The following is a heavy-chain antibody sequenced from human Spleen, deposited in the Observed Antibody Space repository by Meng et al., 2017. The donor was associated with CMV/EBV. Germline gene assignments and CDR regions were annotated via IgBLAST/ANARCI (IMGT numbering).Heavy chain of an antibody. CDR3: ATEPVKMTSEGIDS. D-gene: IGHD4-11*01. CDR2: INRDSGRT. V-gene: IGHV1-2*02. Sequence: SGYSIHDYYFHWVRQAPGQGLEWMGWINRDSGRTSYARSFQGRVTLTRDTSIRTAYMELRGLRSDDTAVYYCATEPVKMTSEGIDSWGQGTLVTVSS. J-gene: IGHJ5*01. CDR1: GYSIHDYY.